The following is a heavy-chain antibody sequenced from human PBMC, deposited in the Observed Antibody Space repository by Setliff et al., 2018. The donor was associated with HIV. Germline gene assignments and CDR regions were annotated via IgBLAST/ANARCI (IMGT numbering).Heavy chain of an antibody. CDR3: VRGHCNSATCWFGP. Sequence: VGSLRLSCAASGFTFIGSEMSWVRQTPGKGLEWVSYISGGGRTTLYADSVKGRFTISRDTAKPSLYLQMNSLRVDDTAVYYCVRGHCNSATCWFGPWGQGTLVTVSS. J-gene: IGHJ5*02. CDR1: GFTFIGSE. CDR2: ISGGGRTT. V-gene: IGHV3-48*03. D-gene: IGHD1-26*01.